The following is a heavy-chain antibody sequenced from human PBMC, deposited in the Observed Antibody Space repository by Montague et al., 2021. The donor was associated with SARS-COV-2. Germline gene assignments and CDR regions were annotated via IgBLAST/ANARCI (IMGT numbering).Heavy chain of an antibody. V-gene: IGHV3-21*01. J-gene: IGHJ4*02. CDR1: GFTFSSYS. CDR2: ISSSSSYI. D-gene: IGHD6-13*01. Sequence: SLSLSCAASGFTFSSYSMNWVRQAPGKGLEWVSSISSSSSYIYYADSVKVRFTISRDNAKNSLYLQMNSLRAEDTAVYYCARDDFRIAAAVLDYWGQGTLVTVSS. CDR3: ARDDFRIAAAVLDY.